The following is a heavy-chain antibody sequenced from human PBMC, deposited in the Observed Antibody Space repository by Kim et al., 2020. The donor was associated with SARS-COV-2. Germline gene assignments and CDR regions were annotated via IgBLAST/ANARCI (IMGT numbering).Heavy chain of an antibody. Sequence: GGSLRLSCAASGFTFSSYAMSWVRQAPGKGLEWVSVIYSGGSSTYYADSVKGRFTISRDNSKNTLYLQMNSLRAEDTAVYYCAVCHSSSGGDWFDPWGQGTLVTVSS. D-gene: IGHD3-16*01. V-gene: IGHV3-23*03. J-gene: IGHJ5*02. CDR2: IYSGGSST. CDR3: AVCHSSSGGDWFDP. CDR1: GFTFSSYA.